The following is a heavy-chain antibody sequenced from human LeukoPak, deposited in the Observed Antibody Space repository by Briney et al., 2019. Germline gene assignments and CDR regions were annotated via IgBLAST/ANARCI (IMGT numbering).Heavy chain of an antibody. D-gene: IGHD3-10*01. J-gene: IGHJ5*02. CDR3: ARGGLLWFGEYYPVP. CDR2: INPSGGST. CDR1: GYTFTSYY. V-gene: IGHV1-46*01. Sequence: PAASVKVSCKASGYTFTSYYTHWVRQAPGQGLEWMGIINPSGGSTSYAQKFQGRVTMTRDTSTSTVYMELSSLRSEDTAVYYCARGGLLWFGEYYPVPWGQGTLVTVSS.